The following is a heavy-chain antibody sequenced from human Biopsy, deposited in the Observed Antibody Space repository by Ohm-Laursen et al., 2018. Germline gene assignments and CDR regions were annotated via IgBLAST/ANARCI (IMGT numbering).Heavy chain of an antibody. CDR3: ARGSNWNDWSFDY. V-gene: IGHV4-34*01. Sequence: TLSLTCAVYGGSFSGYYWSWIRQPPGKGLEWIGEMNHGGSTNYNSSLKSRVTISVDTSKNQFSLKLNSVTAADTAVYYCARGSNWNDWSFDYWGQGTVVTVSS. CDR2: MNHGGST. D-gene: IGHD1-20*01. J-gene: IGHJ4*02. CDR1: GGSFSGYY.